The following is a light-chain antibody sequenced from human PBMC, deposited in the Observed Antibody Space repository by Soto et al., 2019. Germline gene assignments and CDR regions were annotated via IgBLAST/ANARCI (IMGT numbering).Light chain of an antibody. Sequence: QSVLTQPPSVSAAPGQKVTISCSGSSSNIGNNYVSWYQQLPGTAPKLLIYENNKRPSGIPDRFSGSKPGTSATLGITGLQTGDEADYYCGTWDSSLSAYVFGTGTQLTVL. CDR2: ENN. J-gene: IGLJ1*01. V-gene: IGLV1-51*02. CDR3: GTWDSSLSAYV. CDR1: SSNIGNNY.